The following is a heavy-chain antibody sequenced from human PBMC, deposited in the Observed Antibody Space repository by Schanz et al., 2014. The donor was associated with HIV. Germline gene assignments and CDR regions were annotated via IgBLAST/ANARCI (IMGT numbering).Heavy chain of an antibody. J-gene: IGHJ6*02. V-gene: IGHV3-30*03. CDR3: ARDDCSGGSCYSNYYYGMDV. Sequence: VQLLESGGGLVQPGGSLRLSCAASGFTFSSYGMHWVRQAPGKGLEWVAVISYDGSDKYYADSVKGRFTISRDNSKNTLYLQMNSLRAEDTAMYYCARDDCSGGSCYSNYYYGMDVWGQGTTVTVSS. D-gene: IGHD2-15*01. CDR2: ISYDGSDK. CDR1: GFTFSSYG.